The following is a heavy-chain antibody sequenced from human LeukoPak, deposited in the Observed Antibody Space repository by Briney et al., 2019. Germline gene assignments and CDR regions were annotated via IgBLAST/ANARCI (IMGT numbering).Heavy chain of an antibody. V-gene: IGHV4-61*02. CDR1: GGSISSGSYY. J-gene: IGHJ3*02. D-gene: IGHD3-22*01. CDR3: ARSDYYDTSGYYSYAFDI. Sequence: PSETLSLTCTVSGGSISSGSYYWSWIRQPAGKGLEWIGRIYTSGSTNYNPSLKSRVTISVDTSKNQFSLKLNSVTAADTAAYYCARSDYYDTSGYYSYAFDIWGQGTVVTVSS. CDR2: IYTSGST.